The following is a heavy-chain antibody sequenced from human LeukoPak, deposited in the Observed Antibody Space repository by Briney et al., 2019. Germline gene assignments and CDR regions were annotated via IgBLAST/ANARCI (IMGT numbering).Heavy chain of an antibody. J-gene: IGHJ2*01. CDR1: GGSFSGYY. CDR2: INHSGST. CDR3: ARYSSGLYGSYWYFDL. Sequence: PSETLSLTCAVYGGSFSGYYWSWIRQPPGKGLEWIGEINHSGSTNYNPSLKSRVTISVDTSKNQFSLKLSSVTAADTAVYYCARYSSGLYGSYWYFDLWGRGILVTVSS. V-gene: IGHV4-34*01. D-gene: IGHD6-19*01.